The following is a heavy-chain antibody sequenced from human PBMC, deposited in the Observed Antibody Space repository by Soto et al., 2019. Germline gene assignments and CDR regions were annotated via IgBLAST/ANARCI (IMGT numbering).Heavy chain of an antibody. CDR1: GFTFSSYG. D-gene: IGHD5-18*01. CDR2: ISYDGSNK. CDR3: AKDLLDRRYGYGPYYYYGMDV. J-gene: IGHJ6*02. V-gene: IGHV3-30*18. Sequence: QVQLVESGGGVVQPGRSLRLSCAASGFTFSSYGMHWVRQAPGKGLEWVAVISYDGSNKYYADSVKGRFTISRDNSKNTLFLQMNSLGAEDTAVYYCAKDLLDRRYGYGPYYYYGMDVWGQGTTVTVSS.